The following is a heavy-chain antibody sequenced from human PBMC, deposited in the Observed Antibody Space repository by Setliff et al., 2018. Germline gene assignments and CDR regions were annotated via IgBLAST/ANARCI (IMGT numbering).Heavy chain of an antibody. CDR3: AKTAHHYESSGYYYDPYFYYMDV. Sequence: ASVKVSCKASGYTFTSYYIHWVRQAPGQGLEWMGIINPSSGTTSYAQKFQGRVTMTRDTSINTAYMELSSLTSDDTAVYYCAKTAHHYESSGYYYDPYFYYMDVWGKGTTVTVSS. J-gene: IGHJ6*03. CDR1: GYTFTSYY. D-gene: IGHD3-22*01. V-gene: IGHV1-46*01. CDR2: INPSSGTT.